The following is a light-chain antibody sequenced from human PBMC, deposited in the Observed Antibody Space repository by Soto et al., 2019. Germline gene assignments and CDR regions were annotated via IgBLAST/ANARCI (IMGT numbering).Light chain of an antibody. CDR2: SAT. CDR3: HKRYTAPH. CDR1: QSIGSY. Sequence: DIQMTQSPSSLSASVGDRITITCRASQSIGSYLNWYQQKPGKSPKLLIHSATTLHAGVPSRFSGSESGTDFTLTITSLQPVDFATYYCHKRYTAPHFGQGTKLETK. V-gene: IGKV1-39*01. J-gene: IGKJ2*01.